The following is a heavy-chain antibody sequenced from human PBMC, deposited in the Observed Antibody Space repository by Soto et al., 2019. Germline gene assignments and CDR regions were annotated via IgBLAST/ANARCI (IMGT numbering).Heavy chain of an antibody. CDR3: ARQGYGGLHGLVEV. J-gene: IGHJ6*02. V-gene: IGHV4-59*08. Sequence: QVQLQESGPRLVKPSETLSLTCTVSGGSLRGYYCSWFRQPPGKWLEWVGYINYSGDTYYNPSLDGRVTMPVDSSNNQYSLMIISLTATDTAVYYCARQGYGGLHGLVEVWGQGTTVTVSS. CDR2: INYSGDT. D-gene: IGHD3-10*01. CDR1: GGSLRGYY.